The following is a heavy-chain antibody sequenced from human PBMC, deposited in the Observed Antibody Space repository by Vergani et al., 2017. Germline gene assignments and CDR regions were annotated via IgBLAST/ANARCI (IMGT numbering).Heavy chain of an antibody. D-gene: IGHD1-26*01. V-gene: IGHV3-9*01. CDR1: GFTFDDYA. J-gene: IGHJ4*02. CDR2: IRWTSGSI. CDR3: AKDRSGGDYRDSDD. Sequence: EVQLVESGGGLVQPGRSLRLSCAASGFTFDDYAMHWVRQAPGKGLEVVSGIRWTSGSIGYADSVKGRFTISRDNAQKSLYLQMNSLRAEDTALYYCAKDRSGGDYRDSDDWGQGTLVTVSS.